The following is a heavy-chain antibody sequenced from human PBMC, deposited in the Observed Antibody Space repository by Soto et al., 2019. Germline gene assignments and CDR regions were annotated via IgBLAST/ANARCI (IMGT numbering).Heavy chain of an antibody. J-gene: IGHJ6*03. V-gene: IGHV3-48*01. CDR3: AKALGGYMDV. Sequence: GVSMRLSCAASGFTFSSSSRNWGRQAPAKGLEWVSYISNSSSTIYYADSVKGRFTISRDNAKNSLYLQMNSLRAEDTAVYYCAKALGGYMDVWGKGTTVTVSS. D-gene: IGHD2-15*01. CDR1: GFTFSSSS. CDR2: ISNSSSTI.